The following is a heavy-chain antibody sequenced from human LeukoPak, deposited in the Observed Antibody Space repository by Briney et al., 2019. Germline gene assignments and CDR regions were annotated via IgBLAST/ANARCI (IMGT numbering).Heavy chain of an antibody. CDR1: GGSFSGYY. D-gene: IGHD3-10*01. CDR3: ARAPRYYYGSGSWAPFDP. CDR2: INHSGST. J-gene: IGHJ5*02. Sequence: ETLSLTCAVYGGSFSGYYWSWIRQPPGKGLEWIGEINHSGSTNYNPSLKSRVTISVDTSKNQFSLKLSSVTAADTAVYYCARAPRYYYGSGSWAPFDPWGQGTLVTVSS. V-gene: IGHV4-34*01.